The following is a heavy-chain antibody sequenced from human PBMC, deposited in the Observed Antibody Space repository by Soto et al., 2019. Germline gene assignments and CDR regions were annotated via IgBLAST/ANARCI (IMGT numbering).Heavy chain of an antibody. J-gene: IGHJ3*02. CDR2: IYYSGST. V-gene: IGHV4-59*01. Sequence: HSETLSLTCTVSGGSISSYYWSWIRQPPGKGLEWIGYIYYSGSTNYNPSLKSRVTISVDTSKNQFSLKLSSVTAADTAVYYCARTLAGDAFDIWGQGTMVTVSS. CDR3: ARTLAGDAFDI. D-gene: IGHD2-15*01. CDR1: GGSISSYY.